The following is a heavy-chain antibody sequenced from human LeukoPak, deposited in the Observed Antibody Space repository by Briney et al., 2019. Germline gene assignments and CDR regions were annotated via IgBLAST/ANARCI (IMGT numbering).Heavy chain of an antibody. CDR1: GGSFSGYY. D-gene: IGHD6-19*01. CDR2: INHSGST. J-gene: IGHJ4*02. Sequence: PSETLSLICAVYGGSFSGYYWSWIRQPPGKGLEWIGEINHSGSTNYNPSLKSRVTISVDTSKNQFSLKLSSVTAADTAVYYCARVRWLVRYFDYWGQGTLVTVSS. V-gene: IGHV4-34*01. CDR3: ARVRWLVRYFDY.